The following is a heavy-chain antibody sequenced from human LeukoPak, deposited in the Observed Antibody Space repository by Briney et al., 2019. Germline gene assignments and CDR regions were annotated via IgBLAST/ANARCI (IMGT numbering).Heavy chain of an antibody. Sequence: GGSLRLSCAASGFTFSSHSMNWVRQAPGKGPEWVSYISHTSSYIYYADSVKGRFTISRDNAKNSLYLQMNSLRAEDTAVYYCARVANWNDAHYFDYWGQGTLVTVSS. J-gene: IGHJ4*02. V-gene: IGHV3-21*05. CDR2: ISHTSSYI. D-gene: IGHD1-1*01. CDR1: GFTFSSHS. CDR3: ARVANWNDAHYFDY.